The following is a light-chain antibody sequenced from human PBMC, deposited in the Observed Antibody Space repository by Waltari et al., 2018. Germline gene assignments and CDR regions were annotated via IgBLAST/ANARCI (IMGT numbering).Light chain of an antibody. Sequence: EIVMTQSPATLSVSPGERATLSCRASQSVSSNLAWYQQRPGQAPRLLIYAASTRATGIPARISGSGSGTEFTLTISSLQSEDFAVYYCQQYNNWPGFGGGTKVEIK. V-gene: IGKV3-15*01. CDR3: QQYNNWPG. CDR2: AAS. J-gene: IGKJ4*01. CDR1: QSVSSN.